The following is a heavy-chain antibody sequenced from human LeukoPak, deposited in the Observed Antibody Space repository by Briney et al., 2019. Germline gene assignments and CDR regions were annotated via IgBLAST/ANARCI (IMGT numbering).Heavy chain of an antibody. V-gene: IGHV3-21*01. CDR1: GFTFSSYS. Sequence: GGSLRLSCAASGFTFSSYSMNWVRQAPGKGLEWVSSISSSSSYIYYADSVKGRFTISRDNAKNSLYLQMNSLRAEDTAVYYCASLVDTAMATDFDYWGQGTLVTVSS. D-gene: IGHD5-18*01. CDR3: ASLVDTAMATDFDY. J-gene: IGHJ4*02. CDR2: ISSSSSYI.